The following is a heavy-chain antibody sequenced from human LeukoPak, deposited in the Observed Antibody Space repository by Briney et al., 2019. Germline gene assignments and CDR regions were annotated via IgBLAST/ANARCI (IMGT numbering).Heavy chain of an antibody. Sequence: GGSLRLSCAASGFTFSSYGMHWVRQAPGKGLEWVAVIWYDGSNKYYADSVKGRFTISRDNSKNTLYLQMNSLRAEDTAVYYCAKSVVKYYYYYMDVWGKGTTATVSS. CDR3: AKSVVKYYYYYMDV. J-gene: IGHJ6*03. D-gene: IGHD2-21*01. V-gene: IGHV3-33*06. CDR2: IWYDGSNK. CDR1: GFTFSSYG.